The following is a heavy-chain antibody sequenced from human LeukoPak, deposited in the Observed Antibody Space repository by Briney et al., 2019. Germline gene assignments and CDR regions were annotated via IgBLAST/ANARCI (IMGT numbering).Heavy chain of an antibody. D-gene: IGHD6-13*01. CDR2: ISGSGGST. Sequence: GGSLRLSCAASGFTFSSYAMSWVRQAPGKGLEWVSVISGSGGSTYYADSVKGRFTISRDNSKNTLYLQMNSLRAEDTAVYCCAKMQSSWWGYFDYWGQGTLVTVSS. CDR1: GFTFSSYA. CDR3: AKMQSSWWGYFDY. V-gene: IGHV3-23*01. J-gene: IGHJ4*02.